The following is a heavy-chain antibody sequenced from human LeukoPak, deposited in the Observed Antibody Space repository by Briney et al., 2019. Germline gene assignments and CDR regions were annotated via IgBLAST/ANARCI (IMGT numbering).Heavy chain of an antibody. CDR2: VSSRSSYI. V-gene: IGHV3-21*01. J-gene: IGHJ3*02. CDR1: GFTFNVYT. Sequence: PGGSLRLSCATSGFTFNVYTMNWVRQAPGQGLEWVSSVSSRSSYIYYAGSLKGRFTISRDNAKNSLYLQMNSLRVEDTAVYYRPRDHTEVTYNDGFDIWGRGTMVTVSS. D-gene: IGHD2-21*02. CDR3: PRDHTEVTYNDGFDI.